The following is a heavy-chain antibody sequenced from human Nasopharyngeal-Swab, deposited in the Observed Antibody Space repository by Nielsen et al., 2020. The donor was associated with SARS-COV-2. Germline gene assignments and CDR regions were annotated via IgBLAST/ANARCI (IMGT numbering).Heavy chain of an antibody. J-gene: IGHJ4*02. D-gene: IGHD2/OR15-2a*01. CDR1: GLTFSNYR. CDR2: INGDGSSL. CDR3: ARGRGSSTSMIGY. V-gene: IGHV3-74*01. Sequence: GESLKISCAASGLTFSNYRMHWVRQAPGKGLVWVSRINGDGSSLNYADFVKGRFTISTDNAKSTLYLEMNSLRAEDTAVYYCARGRGSSTSMIGYWGQGTLVTVSS.